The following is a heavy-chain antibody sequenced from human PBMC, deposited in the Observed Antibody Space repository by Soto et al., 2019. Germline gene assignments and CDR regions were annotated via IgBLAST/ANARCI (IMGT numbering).Heavy chain of an antibody. J-gene: IGHJ5*02. CDR1: GFTFSTYS. D-gene: IGHD3-3*01. CDR3: ARDLVTIFGVVGINWFDP. CDR2: ISSSSSTI. V-gene: IGHV3-48*02. Sequence: PGGSLRLSCAASGFTFSTYSMNWVRQAPGKGLEWVSYISSSSSTIYYADSVKGRFTISRDNAKNSLYLQMNSLRDEDTAVYYCARDLVTIFGVVGINWFDPWGQGTLVNVSS.